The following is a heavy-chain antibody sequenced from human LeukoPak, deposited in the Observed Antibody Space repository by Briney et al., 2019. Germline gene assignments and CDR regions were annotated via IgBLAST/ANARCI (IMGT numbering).Heavy chain of an antibody. CDR2: IVVGSDNT. V-gene: IGHV1-58*01. CDR3: AADIDYYDGSGYYKNFVY. CDR1: GFTFTSSA. Sequence: GASVKVSCKASGFTFTSSAVQWVRQARGQRLEWIGWIVVGSDNTDYAQKFQERVTITRDMSTTTAYMELSSLRSEDTAVYYCAADIDYYDGSGYYKNFVYWGQGTLVTVSS. D-gene: IGHD3-22*01. J-gene: IGHJ4*02.